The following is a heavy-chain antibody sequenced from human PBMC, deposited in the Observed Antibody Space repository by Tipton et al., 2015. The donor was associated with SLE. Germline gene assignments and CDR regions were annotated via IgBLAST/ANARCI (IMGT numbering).Heavy chain of an antibody. CDR2: IYYSGNS. Sequence: TLSLTCTVSGGLISSGGYYWSWVRQLPGRGLEWIGYIYYSGNSNYNPSLKSRVTISVATSKNQVSLKLTSVTAADTAVYFCARVVNTYYFYMNVWGKGTTVTVSS. D-gene: IGHD6-6*01. CDR3: ARVVNTYYFYMNV. J-gene: IGHJ6*03. CDR1: GGLISSGGYY. V-gene: IGHV4-31*03.